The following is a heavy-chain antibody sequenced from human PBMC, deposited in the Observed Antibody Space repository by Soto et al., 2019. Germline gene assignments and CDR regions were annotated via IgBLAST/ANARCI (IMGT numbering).Heavy chain of an antibody. CDR1: GYTFTSYD. CDR2: MNPNSGNT. CDR3: ATLDTAMVSYFDY. V-gene: IGHV1-8*01. D-gene: IGHD5-18*01. J-gene: IGHJ4*02. Sequence: GASVKVSCKASGYTFTSYDINWVRQATGQGLEWMGWMNPNSGNTGYAQKFQGRVTMTRNTPISTAYMELSSLRSEDTAVYYCATLDTAMVSYFDYWGQGTLVTVSS.